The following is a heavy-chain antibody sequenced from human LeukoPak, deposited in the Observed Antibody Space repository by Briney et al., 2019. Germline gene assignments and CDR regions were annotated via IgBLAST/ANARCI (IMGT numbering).Heavy chain of an antibody. Sequence: GGSLRLFCAASGFTFSNAWMRWVRQAPGKGLEWVGRIKSKTAGGTTDYAAPVKGRFTISRDDSKTTLYLQMDSLKTEDTAVYYCTTAFFCGGDCYSDYWGQGTLVTVSS. V-gene: IGHV3-15*01. D-gene: IGHD2-21*02. CDR2: IKSKTAGGTT. CDR3: TTAFFCGGDCYSDY. CDR1: GFTFSNAW. J-gene: IGHJ4*02.